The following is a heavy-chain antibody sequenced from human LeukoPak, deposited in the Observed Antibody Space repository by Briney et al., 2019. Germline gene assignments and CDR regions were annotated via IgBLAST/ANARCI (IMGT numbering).Heavy chain of an antibody. Sequence: ASVKVSCKASGYTFTGYYMHWVRQAPGQGLEWMGWISAYNGNTNYAQKLQGRVTMTTDTSTSTAHMELRSLRSDDTAVYYCARDPPYSSSWYFPFCWFDPWGQGTLVTVSS. CDR1: GYTFTGYY. CDR2: ISAYNGNT. D-gene: IGHD6-13*01. J-gene: IGHJ5*02. CDR3: ARDPPYSSSWYFPFCWFDP. V-gene: IGHV1-18*04.